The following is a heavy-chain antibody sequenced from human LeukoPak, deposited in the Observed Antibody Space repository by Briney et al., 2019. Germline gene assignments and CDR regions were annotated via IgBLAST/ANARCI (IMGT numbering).Heavy chain of an antibody. J-gene: IGHJ5*02. CDR2: IYYSGST. CDR3: ARRVISEISIDKGNWLDP. CDR1: GGSISSGDYY. Sequence: SQTLSLTCTVSGGSISSGDYYWSWIRQPPGKGLEWIGYIYYSGSTYYNPSLKSRVTISVDTSKNQFSLKLSSVTAAGTAVYYCARRVISEISIDKGNWLDPWGQGTLVTVSS. V-gene: IGHV4-30-4*01. D-gene: IGHD3-3*01.